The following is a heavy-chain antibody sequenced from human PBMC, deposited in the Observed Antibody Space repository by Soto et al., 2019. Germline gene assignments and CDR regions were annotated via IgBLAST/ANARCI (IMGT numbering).Heavy chain of an antibody. Sequence: ETLSLTCTVSGGSMRNYFWTWIRQPPGKGLEWIGYIHYSGTTSFFPSYNPSLRSRATISEDTSKNQFSLKLLSVTTADTAVYFCAAGEASSRNLAPYYLDFWGQGTLVTVS. J-gene: IGHJ4*02. D-gene: IGHD6-13*01. CDR2: IHYSGTT. CDR3: AAGEASSRNLAPYYLDF. CDR1: GGSMRNYF. V-gene: IGHV4-59*01.